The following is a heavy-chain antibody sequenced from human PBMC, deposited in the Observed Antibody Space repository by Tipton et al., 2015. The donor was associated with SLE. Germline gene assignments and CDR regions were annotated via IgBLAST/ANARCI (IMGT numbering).Heavy chain of an antibody. D-gene: IGHD5-12*01. CDR3: ANRGRYGCYEYYFDY. V-gene: IGHV3-15*01. J-gene: IGHJ4*02. CDR1: GFTFSKAW. CDR2: IKGRSDGGTA. Sequence: SGFTFSKAWMSWVRQAPEKGLEWVGRIKGRSDGGTADYAAPVKGRFTISRDDSKNTLYLQMDSLRAEDTAVYYCANRGRYGCYEYYFDYWGQGTLVTVSS.